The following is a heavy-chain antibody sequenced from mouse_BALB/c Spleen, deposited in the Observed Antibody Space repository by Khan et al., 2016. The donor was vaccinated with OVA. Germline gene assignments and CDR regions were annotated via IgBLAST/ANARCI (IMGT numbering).Heavy chain of an antibody. CDR1: GFTFSGVW. V-gene: IGHV11-2*02. CDR2: INSDGSAI. J-gene: IGHJ1*01. CDR3: MRYGNYWYFDV. Sequence: EVQLLETGGGLVQPGGSRGLSCEGSGFTFSGVWMSWVRQTPGKTLEWIGDINSDGSAINYAPSIKDRFTIFRDNDKSTLYLQMSNVRSEDTATXFCMRYGNYWYFDVWGAGTTVTVSS. D-gene: IGHD2-1*01.